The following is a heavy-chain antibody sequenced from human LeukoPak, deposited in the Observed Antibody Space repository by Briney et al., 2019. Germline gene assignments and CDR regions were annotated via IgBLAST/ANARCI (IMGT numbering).Heavy chain of an antibody. Sequence: GGSLRLSCAASGFTFSSYWMSWVRQAPGKGLEWVANIKQDGSEKYYVDSVKGRLTISRDNSKNTLFLQMNSLRAEDTAVYYCARDRPYGGKGDFDYWGQGTLVTVSS. CDR1: GFTFSSYW. J-gene: IGHJ4*02. V-gene: IGHV3-7*01. D-gene: IGHD4-23*01. CDR3: ARDRPYGGKGDFDY. CDR2: IKQDGSEK.